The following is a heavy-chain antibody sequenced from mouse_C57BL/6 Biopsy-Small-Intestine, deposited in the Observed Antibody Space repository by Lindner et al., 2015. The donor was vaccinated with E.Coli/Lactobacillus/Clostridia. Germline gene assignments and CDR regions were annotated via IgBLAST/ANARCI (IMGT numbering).Heavy chain of an antibody. V-gene: IGHV1-81*01. CDR3: AREFGELLQKNRYRYYYYYGMDV. Sequence: SVKVSCKASGGTFSSYAISWVRQAPGQGLEWMGGMIPIFGTANYAQKFQGRVTITADESTSTAYMELSSLRSEDTAVYYCAREFGELLQKNRYRYYYYYGMDVWGQGTTVTVSS. J-gene: IGHJ1*01. CDR2: MIPIFGTA. D-gene: IGHD1-1*01. CDR1: GGTFSSYA.